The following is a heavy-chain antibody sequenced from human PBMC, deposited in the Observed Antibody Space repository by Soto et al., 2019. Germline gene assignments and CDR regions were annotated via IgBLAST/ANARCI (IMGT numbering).Heavy chain of an antibody. V-gene: IGHV4-61*03. J-gene: IGHJ5*02. Sequence: PSETLSLTCTVSGGSVSSGGYYWSWIRQPPGKGLEWIGNIYDSGSTNYNPSLKSRITISIDTSKNHFSLKLSSVTAADTAVYYCARDFEPSPGFDPWGQGTLVTVSS. CDR1: GGSVSSGGYY. D-gene: IGHD3-9*01. CDR3: ARDFEPSPGFDP. CDR2: IYDSGST.